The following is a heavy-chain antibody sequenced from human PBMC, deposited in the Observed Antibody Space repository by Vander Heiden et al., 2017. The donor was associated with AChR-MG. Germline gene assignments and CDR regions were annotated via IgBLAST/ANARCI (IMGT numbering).Heavy chain of an antibody. CDR2: ISSSSSTI. J-gene: IGHJ5*02. CDR3: ARYCSGGTINWFDP. D-gene: IGHD2-15*01. V-gene: IGHV3-48*02. CDR1: GFTFSSYS. Sequence: EVQLVESGGGLVQPGGSLRLSCAASGFTFSSYSMNWVRQAPGKGLEWVSYISSSSSTIYYADSVKGRFTISRDNAKNSLYLQMNSLRDEDTAVYYCARYCSGGTINWFDPWGQGTLVTVSS.